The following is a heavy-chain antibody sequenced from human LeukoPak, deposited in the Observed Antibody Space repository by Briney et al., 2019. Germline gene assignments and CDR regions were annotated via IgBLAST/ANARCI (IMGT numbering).Heavy chain of an antibody. D-gene: IGHD6-13*01. CDR2: ISSSRSSI. J-gene: IGHJ6*03. V-gene: IGHV3-48*01. CDR3: VRDAGHYYHYMDV. CDR1: GFTFSSYD. Sequence: HPGGSLRLSCAASGFTFSSYDMSWVRQAPGKGLEWVSYISSSRSSISYADSVKGRFTISRDSAKTSLYLQMNSLRAEDTALYYCVRDAGHYYHYMDVWGKGTTVTVSS.